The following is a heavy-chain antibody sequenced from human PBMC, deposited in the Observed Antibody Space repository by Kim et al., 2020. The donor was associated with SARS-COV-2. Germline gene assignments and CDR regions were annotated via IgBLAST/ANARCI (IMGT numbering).Heavy chain of an antibody. V-gene: IGHV1-18*01. CDR3: ARVGSYGRTPCDY. D-gene: IGHD5-18*01. Sequence: YAQKIQGRVTTTTEPSTSTAYMGLRSLRSDDTAVYYCARVGSYGRTPCDYWGQGTLVTVSS. J-gene: IGHJ4*02.